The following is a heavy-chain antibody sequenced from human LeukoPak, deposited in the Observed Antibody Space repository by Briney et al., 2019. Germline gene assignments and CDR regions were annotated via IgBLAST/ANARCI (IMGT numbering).Heavy chain of an antibody. CDR1: GYSISSGYY. CDR3: ACLTTADAFDI. CDR2: IYYSGTT. V-gene: IGHV4-61*01. J-gene: IGHJ3*02. Sequence: PSETLSLTCTVSGYSISSGYYWGWIRPPPGKGLEWIGYIYYSGTTNYNPSLKSRVSMSVDTSKNQFSLKLSSVTAADTAVYYCACLTTADAFDIWGQGTMVTVSS. D-gene: IGHD3-22*01.